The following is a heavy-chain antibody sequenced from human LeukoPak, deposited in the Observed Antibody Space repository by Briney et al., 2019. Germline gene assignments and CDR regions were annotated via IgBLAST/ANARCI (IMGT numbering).Heavy chain of an antibody. J-gene: IGHJ3*02. CDR1: GFTFSSYG. CDR3: AKDVRSGASPHYYDSSGYGDAFDI. CDR2: IRYDGSNK. V-gene: IGHV3-30*02. D-gene: IGHD3-22*01. Sequence: GGSLRLSCAASGFTFSSYGMHWVRQAPGKGLEWVAFIRYDGSNKYYADSVKGRFTISRDNSKNSLYLQMNSLRAEDTALYYCAKDVRSGASPHYYDSSGYGDAFDIWGQGTMVPVSS.